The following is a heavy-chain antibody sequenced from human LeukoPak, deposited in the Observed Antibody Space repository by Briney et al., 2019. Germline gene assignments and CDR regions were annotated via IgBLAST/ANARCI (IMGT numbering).Heavy chain of an antibody. CDR1: GFTFSSYA. CDR3: AKDGGYRSSTSCYTVDY. D-gene: IGHD2-2*02. CDR2: ISGSGGST. V-gene: IGHV3-23*01. Sequence: GGSLRLSCAASGFTFSSYAMSWVRQAPGKGLEWVSAISGSGGSTYYADSVKGRFTISRDNSKNTLYLQMNSLRAEDTAVYYCAKDGGYRSSTSCYTVDYWGQGTLVTVSS. J-gene: IGHJ4*02.